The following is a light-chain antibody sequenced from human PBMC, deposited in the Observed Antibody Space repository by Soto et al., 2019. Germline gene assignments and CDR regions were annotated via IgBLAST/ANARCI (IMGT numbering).Light chain of an antibody. J-gene: IGLJ2*01. CDR1: NSNIGSNY. V-gene: IGLV1-47*01. CDR3: AAWDDSLREVL. CDR2: RNN. Sequence: QSVLTQPPSASATPGQRVTISCSGGNSNIGSNYVYWYQQLPGTAPKLLIYRNNQRPSGVPDRFSGSKSGTSASLAISGLRSEDEADYYCAAWDDSLREVLFGGGTKLTVL.